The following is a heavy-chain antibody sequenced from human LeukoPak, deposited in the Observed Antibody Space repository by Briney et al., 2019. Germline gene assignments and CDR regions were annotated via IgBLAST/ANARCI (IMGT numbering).Heavy chain of an antibody. CDR2: TYTSGST. D-gene: IGHD3-22*01. V-gene: IGHV4-61*02. J-gene: IGHJ4*02. CDR1: GGSISSGSYY. Sequence: SQTLSLTCTVSGGSISSGSYYWSWIRQPAGKGLEWIGRTYTSGSTNHNPSLKSRVTISVDTSKNQFSLKLSSVTAADTAVYYCARDSSGYYYFDYWGQGTLVTVSS. CDR3: ARDSSGYYYFDY.